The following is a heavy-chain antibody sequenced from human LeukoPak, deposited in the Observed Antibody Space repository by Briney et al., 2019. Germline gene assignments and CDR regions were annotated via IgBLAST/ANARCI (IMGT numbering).Heavy chain of an antibody. CDR3: ARLRYYYYYYMDV. D-gene: IGHD4-17*01. V-gene: IGHV4-39*01. Sequence: SETLSLTCTVSGGSISSSSYYWGWIRQPPGKGLEWIGSIYYSGSTYYNPSLKSRVTISVDTSKNQFSLKLSSVTAADTAVYYCARLRYYYYYYMDVWGKGTTVTVSS. CDR2: IYYSGST. CDR1: GGSISSSSYY. J-gene: IGHJ6*03.